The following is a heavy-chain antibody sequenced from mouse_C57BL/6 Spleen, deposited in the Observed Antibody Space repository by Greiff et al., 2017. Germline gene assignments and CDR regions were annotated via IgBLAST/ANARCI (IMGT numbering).Heavy chain of an antibody. CDR1: GYTFTSYW. CDR3: ARDGAYYGSRSPYYAMDY. V-gene: IGHV1-72*01. J-gene: IGHJ4*01. D-gene: IGHD1-1*01. Sequence: QVQLKQPGAELVKPGASVKLSCKASGYTFTSYWMHWVKQRPGRGLEWIGRIDPNSGGTKYNEKFKSKATLTVDKPSSTAYMQLSSLTSEDSAVYYCARDGAYYGSRSPYYAMDYWGQGTSVTVSS. CDR2: IDPNSGGT.